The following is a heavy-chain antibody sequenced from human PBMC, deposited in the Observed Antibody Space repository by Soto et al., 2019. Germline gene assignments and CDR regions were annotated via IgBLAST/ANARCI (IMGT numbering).Heavy chain of an antibody. V-gene: IGHV6-1*01. J-gene: IGHJ6*02. CDR2: TYYRSKWYN. CDR3: ARSYWLQFRGYYYYGMDV. Sequence: SQTLSLTCAISGDSVSSNSAAWNWIRQSPSRGLEWLGRTYYRSKWYNDYAVSVKSRITINPDTSNNQFSLQLNSVTPDDTAVYYCARSYWLQFRGYYYYGMDVWGQGTTATVSS. CDR1: GDSVSSNSAA. D-gene: IGHD5-12*01.